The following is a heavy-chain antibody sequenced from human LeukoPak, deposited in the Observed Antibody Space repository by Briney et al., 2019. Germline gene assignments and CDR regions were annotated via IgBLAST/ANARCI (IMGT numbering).Heavy chain of an antibody. CDR1: GGSISSYY. Sequence: KPSXXLSLTCTVSGGSISSYYWSWIRQPPGKGLEWIGYIYYSGSTNYNPSLKSRVTISVDTSKNQFSLKLSSVTAADTAVYYCARQVVVAATSWFDPWGQGTLVTVSS. J-gene: IGHJ5*02. CDR2: IYYSGST. CDR3: ARQVVVAATSWFDP. D-gene: IGHD2-15*01. V-gene: IGHV4-59*01.